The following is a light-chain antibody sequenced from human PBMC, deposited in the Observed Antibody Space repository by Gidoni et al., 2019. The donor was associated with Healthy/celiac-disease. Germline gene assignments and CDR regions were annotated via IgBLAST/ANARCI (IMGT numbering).Light chain of an antibody. CDR3: AAWDDSLSGPV. J-gene: IGLJ3*02. V-gene: IGLV1-47*01. CDR1: SSNIGSNY. Sequence: QSVLTQPPSASGTPGQRVTIPFSGSSSNIGSNYVYWYQQHPGTAPNLLLYRNNQRPSGVPDRFSGSKSGTSASLAISGLRSEDEADYYCAAWDDSLSGPVFGGGTKLTVL. CDR2: RNN.